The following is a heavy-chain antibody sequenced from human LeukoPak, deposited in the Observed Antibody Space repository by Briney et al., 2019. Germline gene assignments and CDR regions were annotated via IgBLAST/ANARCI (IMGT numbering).Heavy chain of an antibody. V-gene: IGHV4-31*03. CDR3: ARQGSSFGSGSYEFED. Sequence: PSQTLSLTCTVSGGSISSGGYYWSWIRQHPGKGLEWIGYIYYSGSTNYNPSLKSRVTISVDTSKNQFSLKLSSVTAADTAVYYCARQGSSFGSGSYEFEDWGQGTLVTVSS. CDR1: GGSISSGGYY. CDR2: IYYSGST. D-gene: IGHD3-10*01. J-gene: IGHJ4*02.